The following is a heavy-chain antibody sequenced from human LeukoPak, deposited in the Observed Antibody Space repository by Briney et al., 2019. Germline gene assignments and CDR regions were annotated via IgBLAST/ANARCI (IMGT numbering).Heavy chain of an antibody. J-gene: IGHJ4*02. CDR1: GYSISSGYY. D-gene: IGHD3-22*01. Sequence: SETLSLTCTVSGYSISSGYYWGWIRQPPGKGLEWIGSIYHSGSTYYNPSLKSRVTISVDTSKNQFSLKLSSVTAADTAVYYCAKIGLLGIYDSSTYYSYFDYWGQGSLVTVSS. CDR2: IYHSGST. V-gene: IGHV4-38-2*02. CDR3: AKIGLLGIYDSSTYYSYFDY.